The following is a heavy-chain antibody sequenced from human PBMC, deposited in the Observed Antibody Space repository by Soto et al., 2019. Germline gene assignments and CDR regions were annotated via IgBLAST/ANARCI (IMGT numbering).Heavy chain of an antibody. CDR2: IYQSGSS. D-gene: IGHD5-18*01. Sequence: SETLSLTCAVSGDSISSGGFSWSWIRQPPGKGLEWIGYIYQSGSSFYNPSLKNRVTISVDGSKNQFSLKVNSVTAADTAVYYCARGRIQLWYPFDYWGQGTLVTVSS. CDR1: GDSISSGGFS. V-gene: IGHV4-30-2*01. CDR3: ARGRIQLWYPFDY. J-gene: IGHJ4*02.